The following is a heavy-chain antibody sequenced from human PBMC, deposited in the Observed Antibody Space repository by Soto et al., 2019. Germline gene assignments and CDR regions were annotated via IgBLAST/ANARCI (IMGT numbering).Heavy chain of an antibody. V-gene: IGHV2-70*01. D-gene: IGHD3-22*01. CDR3: ARTYYYDSSGSLDY. J-gene: IGHJ4*02. CDR2: IDWDDDK. Sequence: CVSWIRQPPGKALEWLALIDWDDDKYYSTSLKTRLTISKDTSKNQVVLTMTNMDPVDTATYYCARTYYYDSSGSLDYWGQGTLVTVSS. CDR1: C.